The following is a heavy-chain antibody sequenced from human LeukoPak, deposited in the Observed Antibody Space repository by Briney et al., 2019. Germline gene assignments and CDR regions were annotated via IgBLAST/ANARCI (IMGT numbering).Heavy chain of an antibody. CDR3: ARDVRRWPQIDY. CDR1: GFTFSSYE. V-gene: IGHV3-48*03. D-gene: IGHD5-24*01. CDR2: ISSSGSTI. Sequence: AGGSLRLSCAASGFTFSSYEMNWVRQAPGKGLEWVSYISSSGSTIYYADSVKGRFTISRDNAKNSLYLRMNSLRAEDTAVYYCARDVRRWPQIDYWGQGTLVTVSS. J-gene: IGHJ4*02.